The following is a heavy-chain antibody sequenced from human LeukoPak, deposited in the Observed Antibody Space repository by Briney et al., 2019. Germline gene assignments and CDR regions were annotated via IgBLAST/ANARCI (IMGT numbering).Heavy chain of an antibody. CDR3: ASRLRNSYGFFDY. Sequence: SETLSLTCTVSGDSITSSSYYWGWIRQPPGKGLEWIGSIYYSGSTNYNPSLKSRVTISVDTSKNQFSLKLSSVTAADTAVYYCASRLRNSYGFFDYWGQGTLVTVSS. J-gene: IGHJ4*02. CDR2: IYYSGST. CDR1: GDSITSSSYY. V-gene: IGHV4-39*07. D-gene: IGHD5-18*01.